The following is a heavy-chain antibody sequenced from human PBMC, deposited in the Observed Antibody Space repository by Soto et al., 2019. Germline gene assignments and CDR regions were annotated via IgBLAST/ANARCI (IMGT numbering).Heavy chain of an antibody. CDR1: GDTFSSYA. Sequence: QVQMVQSGAEVKKPGSSVKVSCKTSGDTFSSYAISWVRQAPGQGLAWMGGIIPLYGTTYYAENFQGRVTITADKSTTTAYMDLTSLRSEDTAVYFCARDSYCSGGSCHDCRFDSWGQGTLVTVSS. V-gene: IGHV1-69*06. CDR2: IIPLYGTT. D-gene: IGHD2-15*01. J-gene: IGHJ5*01. CDR3: ARDSYCSGGSCHDCRFDS.